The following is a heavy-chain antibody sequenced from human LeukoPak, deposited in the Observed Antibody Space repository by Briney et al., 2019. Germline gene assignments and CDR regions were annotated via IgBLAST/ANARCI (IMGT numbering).Heavy chain of an antibody. CDR2: INPNSGGT. D-gene: IGHD2-2*01. J-gene: IGHJ4*02. CDR1: GYTFTGYY. CDR3: ALSSTGGRDFDY. Sequence: ASVKVSCKASGYTFTGYYMHWVRQAPGQGLERMGWINPNSGGTNYAQKFQGRVTMTRDTSISTAYMELSRLRSDDTAVYYCALSSTGGRDFDYWGQGTLVTVSS. V-gene: IGHV1-2*02.